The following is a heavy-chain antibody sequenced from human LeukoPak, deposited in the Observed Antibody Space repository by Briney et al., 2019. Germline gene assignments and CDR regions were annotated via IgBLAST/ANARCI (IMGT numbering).Heavy chain of an antibody. V-gene: IGHV1-69*05. CDR1: GGTFSSYA. CDR2: IIPIFGTA. J-gene: IGHJ6*03. CDR3: ARHYYDSSGYSPKPYYYYYCMDV. Sequence: ASVKVSGKASGGTFSSYAISWVRQAPGQGLEWMGGIIPIFGTANYAQKFQGRVTITTDESTSTAYMELSSLRSEDTAVYYCARHYYDSSGYSPKPYYYYYCMDVWGKGTTVTVSS. D-gene: IGHD3-22*01.